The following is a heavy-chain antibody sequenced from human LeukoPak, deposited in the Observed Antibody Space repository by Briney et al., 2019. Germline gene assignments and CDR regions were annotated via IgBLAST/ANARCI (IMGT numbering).Heavy chain of an antibody. V-gene: IGHV1-46*01. J-gene: IGHJ4*02. Sequence: GASVKVSCKASGYTFISYYMHWVRLAPGQGLEGMGRIIPSGGITSYAQKFQGRVTMTRDTSTSTVYMELSSLRSEDTAVYYCARDVSGGLDYWGQGTLVTVSS. CDR1: GYTFISYY. CDR2: IIPSGGIT. D-gene: IGHD1-14*01. CDR3: ARDVSGGLDY.